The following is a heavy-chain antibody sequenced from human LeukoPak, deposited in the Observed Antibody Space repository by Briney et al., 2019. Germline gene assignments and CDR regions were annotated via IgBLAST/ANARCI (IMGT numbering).Heavy chain of an antibody. J-gene: IGHJ4*02. Sequence: ASVKVSCKVSGYTLTELSMHWVRQAPGKGLEWMGGFDPEDGETIYAQKFQGRVTMTRDTSTSTVYMEVISLTSEDAAVYYCARDDSSTGIAAAGTLFDYWGQGTLVTVSS. D-gene: IGHD6-13*01. CDR2: FDPEDGET. V-gene: IGHV1-24*01. CDR1: GYTLTELS. CDR3: ARDDSSTGIAAAGTLFDY.